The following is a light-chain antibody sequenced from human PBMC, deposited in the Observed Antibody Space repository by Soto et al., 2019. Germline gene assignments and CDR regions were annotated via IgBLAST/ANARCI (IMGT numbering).Light chain of an antibody. V-gene: IGLV2-18*02. J-gene: IGLJ1*01. CDR2: EVS. CDR1: SSDVGSYNR. CDR3: SSYTSSRTYG. Sequence: QSALTQPPSVSGSPGQSVTISCTGTSSDVGSYNRVSWYQQPPGTAPKLMIYEVSNRPSVVPDRFSGSKSGNTASLTISGLQAEDEADYYCSSYTSSRTYGFGTGTKLTVL.